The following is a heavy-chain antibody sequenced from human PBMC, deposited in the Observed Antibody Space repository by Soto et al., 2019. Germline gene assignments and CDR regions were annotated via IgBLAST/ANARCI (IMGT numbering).Heavy chain of an antibody. J-gene: IGHJ5*02. CDR1: GFSFSIYT. CDR2: IGSSSSYL. Sequence: GGSLRLSCAASGFSFSIYTMNWVRQAPGKGLERVSSIGSSSSYLYYADSVKGRFTISRDNAKNSLYLQMNSLRVEDTAVYYCARVYSAENWFDPWGQGTLVTVSS. CDR3: ARVYSAENWFDP. V-gene: IGHV3-21*01. D-gene: IGHD2-21*01.